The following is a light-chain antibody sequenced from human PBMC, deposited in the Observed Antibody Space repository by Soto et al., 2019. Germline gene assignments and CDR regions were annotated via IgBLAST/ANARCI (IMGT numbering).Light chain of an antibody. CDR3: QQYGSSPGT. Sequence: EVVLTQSPATLSLSPGDTATLSCGASQSVSSSLAWYQQKPGQAPRLLIYDASTRATGIPARFSGSGSGTDFTLTISRLEPEDFAVYYCQQYGSSPGTFGQGTKVDIK. CDR2: DAS. CDR1: QSVSSS. J-gene: IGKJ1*01. V-gene: IGKV3D-20*01.